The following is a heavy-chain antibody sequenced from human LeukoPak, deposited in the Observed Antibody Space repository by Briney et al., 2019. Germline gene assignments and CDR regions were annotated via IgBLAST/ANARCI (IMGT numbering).Heavy chain of an antibody. CDR2: INQDGSEK. J-gene: IGHJ5*02. CDR1: GFTFSNNW. Sequence: PGGSLRPSCAASGFTFSNNWMSWVRQAPGKGLEWAANINQDGSEKNYVDSVKGRFTISRDNAKNSVYLQMNSLRAEDTAVYYCVRGKGWLDPWGQGILVTVSS. CDR3: VRGKGWLDP. V-gene: IGHV3-7*03.